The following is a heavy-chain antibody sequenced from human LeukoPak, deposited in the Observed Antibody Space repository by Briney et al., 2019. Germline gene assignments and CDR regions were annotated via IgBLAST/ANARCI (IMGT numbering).Heavy chain of an antibody. D-gene: IGHD6-19*01. Sequence: PGGSLRLSCAASGFTFNSYDMHWVRQAPGKGLEWVAVISYDGSNKHYADSVKGRFAISRDNSKNTLYLQMNSLRAEDTAVYYCAKGLYLGQWLVHDAFDMWGQGTMVTVSS. V-gene: IGHV3-30*18. J-gene: IGHJ3*02. CDR3: AKGLYLGQWLVHDAFDM. CDR1: GFTFNSYD. CDR2: ISYDGSNK.